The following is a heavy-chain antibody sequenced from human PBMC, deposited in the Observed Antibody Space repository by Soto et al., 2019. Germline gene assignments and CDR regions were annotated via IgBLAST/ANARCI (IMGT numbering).Heavy chain of an antibody. Sequence: VGSLRLSCAASGFTFSDYYMSWIRQAPGKGLEWVSYISSSSSYTNYADSVKGRFTISRDNAKNSLYLQMNSLRAEDTAVYYCARDTDIVVVPAAIPKYGMDVWGQGNTVTVSS. CDR1: GFTFSDYY. J-gene: IGHJ6*02. CDR2: ISSSSSYT. CDR3: ARDTDIVVVPAAIPKYGMDV. V-gene: IGHV3-11*06. D-gene: IGHD2-2*02.